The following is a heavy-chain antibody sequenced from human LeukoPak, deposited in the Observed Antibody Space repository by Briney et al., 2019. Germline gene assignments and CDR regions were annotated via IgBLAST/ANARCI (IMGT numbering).Heavy chain of an antibody. V-gene: IGHV4-4*07. J-gene: IGHJ6*02. D-gene: IGHD2-15*01. Sequence: SETLSLTCTVSVGSISSHYWSWIRQTPGKGLEWIGRIYTSGSTNYNPSLKSRVTMSVDTSKNQFSLKLSSVTAADTAVYYCAREVVVAARRYYYYGMDVWGQGTTVTVSS. CDR2: IYTSGST. CDR3: AREVVVAARRYYYYGMDV. CDR1: VGSISSHY.